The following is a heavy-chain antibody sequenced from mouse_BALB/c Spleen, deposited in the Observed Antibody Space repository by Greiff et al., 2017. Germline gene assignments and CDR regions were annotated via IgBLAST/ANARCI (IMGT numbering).Heavy chain of an antibody. J-gene: IGHJ3*01. CDR1: GFSLTSYG. Sequence: VKLQESGPGLVAPSQSLSITCTVSGFSLTSYGVHWVRQPPGKGLEWLGVIWAGGSTNYNSALMSRLSISKDNSKSQVFLKMNSLQTDDTAMYYCARDQGYGSSEFAYWGQGTLVTVSA. CDR3: ARDQGYGSSEFAY. CDR2: IWAGGST. V-gene: IGHV2-9*02. D-gene: IGHD1-1*01.